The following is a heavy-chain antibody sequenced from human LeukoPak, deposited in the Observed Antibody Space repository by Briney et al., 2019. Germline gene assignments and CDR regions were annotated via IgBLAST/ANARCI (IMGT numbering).Heavy chain of an antibody. CDR3: ATDHSMANTAWWFDP. CDR2: IVVGSGNT. V-gene: IGHV1-58*02. Sequence: SVKVSCKASGFTFTSSAMQWVRQARGQRLEWIGWIVVGSGNTNYAQKFQERVTITRDMSTSTAYMELSSLRSEDTAFYYCATDHSMANTAWWFDPWGQGTLVTVSS. J-gene: IGHJ5*02. CDR1: GFTFTSSA. D-gene: IGHD5-24*01.